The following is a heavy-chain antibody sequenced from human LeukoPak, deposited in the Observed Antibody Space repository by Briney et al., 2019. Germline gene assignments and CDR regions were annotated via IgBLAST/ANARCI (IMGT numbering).Heavy chain of an antibody. J-gene: IGHJ4*02. CDR3: ANGKYYYPY. D-gene: IGHD3-10*01. CDR1: GFIFSSYW. Sequence: GGSLRLSCVDSGFIFSSYWMSWVRQAPGKGLEWVANIKPDGGESYYLDSVKGRFTISRDNAKNSLYLQMNSLRGEDTAVYYCANGKYYYPYWGQGTLVTVSS. V-gene: IGHV3-7*01. CDR2: IKPDGGES.